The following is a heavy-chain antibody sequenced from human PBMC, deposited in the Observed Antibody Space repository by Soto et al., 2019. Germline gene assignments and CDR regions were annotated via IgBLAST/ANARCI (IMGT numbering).Heavy chain of an antibody. V-gene: IGHV3-30-3*01. CDR3: ARERSLAVAAPGY. CDR1: GFTLSSYT. CDR2: TSSDGINE. J-gene: IGHJ4*02. Sequence: QVQLVESGGGVVQPGRSLRLSCAASGFTLSSYTMYWVRQAPGKGLEWVASTSSDGINEYYADSAKGRFTISRENSKNTLFVQMNRLRAEYSAMYFCARERSLAVAAPGYWGQGTLVTVSS. D-gene: IGHD6-19*01.